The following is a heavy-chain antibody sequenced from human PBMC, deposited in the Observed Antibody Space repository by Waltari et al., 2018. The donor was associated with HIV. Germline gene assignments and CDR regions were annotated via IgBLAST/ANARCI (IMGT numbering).Heavy chain of an antibody. V-gene: IGHV1-18*04. CDR1: GFSITKFG. J-gene: IGHJ1*01. CDR3: VRDLSPMGKSGWYDS. CDR2: IHTYTGNT. D-gene: IGHD6-19*01. Sequence: QVRPMQSAADVKKPGVSVTVSCMASGFSITKFGFSWVRQAPGQGLEWMGWIHTYTGNTDSAEKFQGRVTMTRDTFTNTIYMELTTLKSDDSAIYYCVRDLSPMGKSGWYDSWGQGTVVTVSS.